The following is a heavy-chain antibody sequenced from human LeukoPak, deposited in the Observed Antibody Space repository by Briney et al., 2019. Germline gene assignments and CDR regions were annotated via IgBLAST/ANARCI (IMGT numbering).Heavy chain of an antibody. V-gene: IGHV3-30*18. CDR2: ISYDGSNK. CDR3: AKELERGETGEDY. Sequence: PGGSLRLSCAASGFTFSSYGMHWVRQAPGKGLEWVAVISYDGSNKYYADSVKGRFTISRDNSKNTLYLQMNSLRAEDTAVYYCAKELERGETGEDYWGQGTLVTVSS. J-gene: IGHJ4*02. D-gene: IGHD7-27*01. CDR1: GFTFSSYG.